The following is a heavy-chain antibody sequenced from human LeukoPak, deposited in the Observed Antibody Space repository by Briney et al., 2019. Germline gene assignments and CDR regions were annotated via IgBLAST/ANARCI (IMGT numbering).Heavy chain of an antibody. D-gene: IGHD5-18*01. J-gene: IGHJ4*02. CDR1: GGSISSGSYY. Sequence: SQTLSLTCTVSGGSISSGSYYWSWIRQPAGKGLEWIGRIYTSGSTNYIPSLKSRVTISVDTSKNQFSLKLSSVTAADTAVYYCARKIIGYSYGYDYWGQGTLVTVSS. CDR2: IYTSGST. CDR3: ARKIIGYSYGYDY. V-gene: IGHV4-61*02.